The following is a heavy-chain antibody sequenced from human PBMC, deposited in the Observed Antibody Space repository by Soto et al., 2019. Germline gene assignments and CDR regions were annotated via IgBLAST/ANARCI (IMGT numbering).Heavy chain of an antibody. J-gene: IGHJ4*02. D-gene: IGHD3-9*01. Sequence: QGQLGESGGGLVKPGGSLRLSCAASGFTFSDYYMSWIRQAPGKGLEWVSYISSSGSTIYYADSVKGRFTISRDNAKNSLYLLMNSLRAEDTAVYYCARGRVLRYFDWHTRNGAGVGDYWGQGTLVTVSS. CDR2: ISSSGSTI. CDR3: ARGRVLRYFDWHTRNGAGVGDY. CDR1: GFTFSDYY. V-gene: IGHV3-11*01.